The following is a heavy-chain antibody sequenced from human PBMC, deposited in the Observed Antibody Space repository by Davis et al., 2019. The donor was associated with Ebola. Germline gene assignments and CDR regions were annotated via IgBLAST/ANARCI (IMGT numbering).Heavy chain of an antibody. Sequence: PGGSLRLSCAASGFTFSSDAMSCVRQAPGKGLEWVSVISATGGSTYYADSVKGRFTISRDNSKNTLYMEMNSLRAEDTALYYCAKSAGTPGWFGPWGQGTLVTVSS. V-gene: IGHV3-23*01. D-gene: IGHD1-1*01. CDR1: GFTFSSDA. J-gene: IGHJ5*02. CDR3: AKSAGTPGWFGP. CDR2: ISATGGST.